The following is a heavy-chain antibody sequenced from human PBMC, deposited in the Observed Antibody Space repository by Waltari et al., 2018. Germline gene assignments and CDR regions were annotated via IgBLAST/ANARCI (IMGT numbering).Heavy chain of an antibody. CDR2: IYYSGRT. CDR1: GGSISSSSYY. Sequence: QLQLQESGPGLVKPSETLSLTCTVSGGSISSSSYYWGWIRQPPGKGLEWIGSIYYSGRTYYNPSLKSRVTISVDTSKNQFSLKLSSVTAADTAVYYCATLHSTVMTPDAFDIWGQGTMVTVSS. CDR3: ATLHSTVMTPDAFDI. V-gene: IGHV4-39*07. J-gene: IGHJ3*02. D-gene: IGHD4-17*01.